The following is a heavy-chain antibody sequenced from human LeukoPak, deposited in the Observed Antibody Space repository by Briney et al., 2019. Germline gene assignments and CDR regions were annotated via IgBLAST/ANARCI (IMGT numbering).Heavy chain of an antibody. Sequence: GESLKIFRKGSGFRFTSHWLGWGRQMPGKGLEWVGIIYPGDSDTRYSPSFQGQVTISADKSISTAYLQWSSLKASDTAMYDCARPHRGYNYDAFDIWGQGKMVTVSS. V-gene: IGHV5-51*01. D-gene: IGHD5-24*01. J-gene: IGHJ3*02. CDR2: IYPGDSDT. CDR1: GFRFTSHW. CDR3: ARPHRGYNYDAFDI.